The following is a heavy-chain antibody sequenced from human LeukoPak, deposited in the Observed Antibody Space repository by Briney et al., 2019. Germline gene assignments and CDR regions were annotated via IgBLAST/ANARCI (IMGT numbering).Heavy chain of an antibody. D-gene: IGHD6-19*01. V-gene: IGHV3-11*01. J-gene: IGHJ6*03. CDR3: AREGCGWRYYYYYYMDV. Sequence: GGSLRLSCAASGFTFSDYYMSWIRQGQGKGLEWVSYISSSGSTIYYADSVKGRFTISRDNAKNSLYLQMNSLRAEDTAVYYCAREGCGWRYYYYYYMDVWGKGTTVTVSS. CDR1: GFTFSDYY. CDR2: ISSSGSTI.